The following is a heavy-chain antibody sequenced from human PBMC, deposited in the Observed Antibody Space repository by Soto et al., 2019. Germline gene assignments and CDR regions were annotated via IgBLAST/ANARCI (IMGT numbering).Heavy chain of an antibody. CDR3: AKGSVVVAAKFDS. Sequence: GGSLRLSCAASGFTFNNYSMSWVRQAPGKGLEWVSAISSSGYSTYYADSVKGRFTISRDNSKNTVYLQMNNLRAEDTAVYYCAKGSVVVAAKFDSWGQGTLVTVSS. CDR1: GFTFNNYS. CDR2: ISSSGYST. J-gene: IGHJ4*02. D-gene: IGHD2-21*02. V-gene: IGHV3-23*01.